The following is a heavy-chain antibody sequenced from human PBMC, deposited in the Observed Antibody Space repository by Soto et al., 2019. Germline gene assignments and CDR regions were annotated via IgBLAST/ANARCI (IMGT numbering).Heavy chain of an antibody. CDR2: IYYTGAA. CDR3: ASGTFYTISFDF. D-gene: IGHD3-16*01. CDR1: GDSITTGGTY. V-gene: IGHV4-31*03. J-gene: IGHJ4*02. Sequence: PSETLSLTCSVSGDSITTGGTYWSWARLLPGKGLQWVGYIYYTGAAYYNPALQSRVTISLGTSENQFSLKLTSVTAADTAVYYCASGTFYTISFDFWGQGRQVTVSS.